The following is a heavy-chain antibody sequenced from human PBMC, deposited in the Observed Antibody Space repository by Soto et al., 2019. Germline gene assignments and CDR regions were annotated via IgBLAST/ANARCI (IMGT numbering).Heavy chain of an antibody. J-gene: IGHJ4*02. CDR2: INAGNGNT. Sequence: QVQLVQSGAEVKKPGASVKVSCKASGYTFTSYAMHWVRQAPGQSLEWMGWINAGNGNTKYSQKFQGRVTITRDTSASTAYMELSSLRSEDTAVYYCARVRSAAAAFDYWGQGTLVTVSS. CDR1: GYTFTSYA. V-gene: IGHV1-3*01. CDR3: ARVRSAAAAFDY. D-gene: IGHD6-13*01.